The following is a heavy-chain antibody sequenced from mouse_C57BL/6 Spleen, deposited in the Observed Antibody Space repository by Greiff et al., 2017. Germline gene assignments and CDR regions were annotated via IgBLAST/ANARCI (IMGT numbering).Heavy chain of an antibody. CDR3: AGYYYGSFPGFDY. D-gene: IGHD1-1*02. V-gene: IGHV1-42*01. CDR1: GYSFTGYY. CDR2: INPSTGGT. J-gene: IGHJ3*01. Sequence: VQLQQSGPELVKPGASVKISCKASGYSFTGYYMNWVKQSPEKSLEWIGEINPSTGGTTYNQKFKDKATLTVDKSSSTAYMQLTSLTSEDSAVYYCAGYYYGSFPGFDYWGQGTLVTVSA.